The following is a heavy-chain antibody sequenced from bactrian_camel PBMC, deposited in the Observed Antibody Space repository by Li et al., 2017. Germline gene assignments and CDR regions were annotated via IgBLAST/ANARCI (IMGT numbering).Heavy chain of an antibody. CDR2: IKNDGTRT. D-gene: IGHD6*01. J-gene: IGHJ4*01. Sequence: HVQLVESGGGLVQPGGSLRLSCAASGFTFSSYPMSWVRQAPEKGLEWVSSIKNDGTRTYQPDSVKGRFTISRDNAKNTVYLQMNSLESEDTAMYYCATGSDPGIGWSPLYYEYNSWGQGTQVTVS. CDR1: GFTFSSYP. V-gene: IGHV3-2*01. CDR3: ATGSDPGIGWSPLYYEYNS.